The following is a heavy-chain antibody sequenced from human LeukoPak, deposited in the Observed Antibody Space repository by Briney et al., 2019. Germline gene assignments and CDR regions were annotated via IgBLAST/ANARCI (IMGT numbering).Heavy chain of an antibody. D-gene: IGHD3-9*01. CDR1: GFIFSTQG. CDR3: AKAGLRYFDWLFAPTFDY. CDR2: ICGSGGST. J-gene: IGHJ4*02. V-gene: IGHV3-23*01. Sequence: GGSLRLSCAPSGFIFSTQGKSGVREAPGKGLEGVSAICGSGGSTYYADSVKGRFTISRDNSKNTLYLQMNSLRAEDTAVYYCAKAGLRYFDWLFAPTFDYWGQGTLVTVSS.